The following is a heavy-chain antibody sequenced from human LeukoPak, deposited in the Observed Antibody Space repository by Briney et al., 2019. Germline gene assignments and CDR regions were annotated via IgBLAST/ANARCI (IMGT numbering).Heavy chain of an antibody. CDR2: INSDGSST. CDR3: ARGGDYVWGSYRYSFDY. J-gene: IGHJ4*02. D-gene: IGHD3-16*02. Sequence: GGSLRLSCAASGFTFSSYWMHWVRQAPGKGLVWVSRINSDGSSTSYADSVKGRFTISRDNAKNTLYLQMNSLRAEDTAVYYCARGGDYVWGSYRYSFDYWGQGTLVTVSS. V-gene: IGHV3-74*01. CDR1: GFTFSSYW.